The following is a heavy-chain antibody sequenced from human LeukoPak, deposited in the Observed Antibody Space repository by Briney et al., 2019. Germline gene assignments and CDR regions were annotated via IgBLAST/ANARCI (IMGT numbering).Heavy chain of an antibody. CDR3: AKDGYNWSPGNWFDP. V-gene: IGHV3-23*01. D-gene: IGHD1-1*01. Sequence: PGGSLRLSCAASGFTFSSYWVSWVRQAPGKGLEWASAISGSGGSTYYADSVKGRFTISRDNSKNTLYLQMNSLRAEDTAVYYCAKDGYNWSPGNWFDPWGQGTLVTVSS. J-gene: IGHJ5*02. CDR1: GFTFSSYW. CDR2: ISGSGGST.